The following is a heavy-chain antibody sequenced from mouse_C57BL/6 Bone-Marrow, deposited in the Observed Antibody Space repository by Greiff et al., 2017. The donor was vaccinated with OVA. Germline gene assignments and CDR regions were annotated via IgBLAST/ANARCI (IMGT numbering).Heavy chain of an antibody. CDR2: ISYDGSN. CDR1: GYSITSGYY. Sequence: VQLKESGPGLVKPSQSLSLTCSVTGYSITSGYYWNWIRQFPGNKLEWMGYISYDGSNNYNPSLKNRISITRDTSKNQFFLKLNSVTTEDTATYYCARELRSYYVDYWGQGTTLTVSS. CDR3: ARELRSYYVDY. D-gene: IGHD1-1*01. J-gene: IGHJ2*01. V-gene: IGHV3-6*01.